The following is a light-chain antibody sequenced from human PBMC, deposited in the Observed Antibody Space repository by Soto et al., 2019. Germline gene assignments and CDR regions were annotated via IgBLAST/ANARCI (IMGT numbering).Light chain of an antibody. CDR3: LAGYT. CDR1: QSFSSW. Sequence: DIQMTQSPPTLSASVGDTVTITCRASQSFSSWLAWYQQKPGKAPKLLIYKASTLQNGVPSRFSGSGSGTEFTLTISSLQPDDVATYYCLAGYTFGQGTKLESK. CDR2: KAS. J-gene: IGKJ2*01. V-gene: IGKV1-5*03.